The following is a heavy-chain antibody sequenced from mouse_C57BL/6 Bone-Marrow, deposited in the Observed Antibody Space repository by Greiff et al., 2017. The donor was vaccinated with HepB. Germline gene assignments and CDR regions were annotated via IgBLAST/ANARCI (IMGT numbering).Heavy chain of an antibody. J-gene: IGHJ2*01. CDR2: INPSTGGT. CDR1: GYSFTGYY. V-gene: IGHV1-42*01. Sequence: VHVKQSGPELVKPGASVKISCKASGYSFTGYYMNWVKQSPEKSLEWIGEINPSTGGTTYNQKFKAKATLTVDKSSSTAYMQLKSLTSEDSAVYYCARRVSYYYGSRPFDYWGQGTTLTVSS. CDR3: ARRVSYYYGSRPFDY. D-gene: IGHD1-1*01.